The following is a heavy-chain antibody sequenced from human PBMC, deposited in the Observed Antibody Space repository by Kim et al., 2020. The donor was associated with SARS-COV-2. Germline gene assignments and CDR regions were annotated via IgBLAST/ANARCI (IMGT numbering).Heavy chain of an antibody. V-gene: IGHV1-69*13. CDR2: IIPIFGTA. CDR3: ARARMRVYYYDSSGYYPFDY. D-gene: IGHD3-22*01. J-gene: IGHJ4*02. Sequence: SVKVSCKASGGTFSSYAISWVRQAPGQGLEWMGGIIPIFGTANYAQKFQGRVTITADESTSTAYMELSSLRSEDTAVYYCARARMRVYYYDSSGYYPFDYWGQGTLVTVSS. CDR1: GGTFSSYA.